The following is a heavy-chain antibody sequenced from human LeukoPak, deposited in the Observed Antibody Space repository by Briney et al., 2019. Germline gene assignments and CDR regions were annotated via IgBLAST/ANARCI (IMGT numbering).Heavy chain of an antibody. CDR2: IYSGGST. CDR1: GFTVSSNY. Sequence: PGGSLRLSCAASGFTVSSNYMSWVRQAPGKGLEWVSVIYSGGSTYYADSVKGRFTISRDNSKNTLYLQMNSLRAEDTAVYYCARGRWLQNFDDWGQGTLVTVSS. CDR3: ARGRWLQNFDD. V-gene: IGHV3-66*01. D-gene: IGHD5-24*01. J-gene: IGHJ4*02.